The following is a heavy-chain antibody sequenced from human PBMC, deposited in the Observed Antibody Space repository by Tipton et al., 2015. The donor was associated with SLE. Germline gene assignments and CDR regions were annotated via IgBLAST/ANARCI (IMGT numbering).Heavy chain of an antibody. Sequence: SLRLSCAASGFTVSGNYMNWVRQAPGKGLEWVSVIYAGGATYYADSVKGRFAISRDNSRNTVYLQMNSLRAADTGVYYCAKDLFPRHPNYYYYGMDVWGQGTTVTVSS. CDR3: AKDLFPRHPNYYYYGMDV. D-gene: IGHD2-21*01. J-gene: IGHJ6*02. CDR2: IYAGGAT. V-gene: IGHV3-53*05. CDR1: GFTVSGNY.